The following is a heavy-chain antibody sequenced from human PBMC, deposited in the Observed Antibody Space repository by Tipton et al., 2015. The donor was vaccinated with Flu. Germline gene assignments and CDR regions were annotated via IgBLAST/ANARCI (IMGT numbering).Heavy chain of an antibody. V-gene: IGHV3-11*01. J-gene: IGHJ6*02. CDR2: ISSSGSTI. D-gene: IGHD3-3*01. CDR3: ARDHPPSITVLGEITDYFGMDV. Sequence: SLRLSCAASGFTFSDDYMSWIRQAPGKGLEWVSHISSSGSTINYVDSVKGRFTISRDNAKNSLYLQMNSLRAEDTAVYYCARDHPPSITVLGEITDYFGMDVWGQGTTVTVSS. CDR1: GFTFSDDY.